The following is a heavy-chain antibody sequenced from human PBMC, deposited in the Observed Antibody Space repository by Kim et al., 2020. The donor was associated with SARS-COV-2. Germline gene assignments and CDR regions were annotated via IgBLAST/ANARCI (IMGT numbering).Heavy chain of an antibody. J-gene: IGHJ6*02. CDR2: IYYSGST. CDR3: ARYSHYYYGSGSFMDV. CDR1: GGSISSGGYY. Sequence: SETLSLTCTVSGGSISSGGYYWSWIRQHPGKGLGWIGYIYYSGSTYYNPSLKSRVTISVDTSKNQFSLKLSSVTAADTAVYYCARYSHYYYGSGSFMDVWGQGTTVTVSS. D-gene: IGHD3-10*01. V-gene: IGHV4-31*03.